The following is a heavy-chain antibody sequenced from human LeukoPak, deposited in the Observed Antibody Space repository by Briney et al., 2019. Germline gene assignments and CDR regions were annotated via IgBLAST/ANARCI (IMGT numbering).Heavy chain of an antibody. CDR1: GYTFTSYD. D-gene: IGHD3-22*01. CDR2: MNPNSGNT. J-gene: IGHJ4*02. V-gene: IGHV1-8*01. Sequence: ASVKVSCKASGYTFTSYDINWVRQATGQRLEWMGWMNPNSGNTGYAQKFQGRVTMTRNTSISTAYMELSSLRSEDTAVYYCASRIGDYYDSSGYLGYWGQGTLVTVSS. CDR3: ASRIGDYYDSSGYLGY.